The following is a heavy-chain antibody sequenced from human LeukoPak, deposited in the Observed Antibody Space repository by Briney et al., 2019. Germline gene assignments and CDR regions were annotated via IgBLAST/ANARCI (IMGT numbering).Heavy chain of an antibody. V-gene: IGHV3-7*01. D-gene: IGHD3-22*01. Sequence: PGGSLRLSCAAPGFTFSSYWMSWVRQAPGKGLEWVANIKQDGSEKYYVDSVRGRFTISRDNAKNSLYLQMNSLRAEDTAVYYCARRRMIPYGMDVWGQGTTVTVSS. CDR1: GFTFSSYW. J-gene: IGHJ6*02. CDR2: IKQDGSEK. CDR3: ARRRMIPYGMDV.